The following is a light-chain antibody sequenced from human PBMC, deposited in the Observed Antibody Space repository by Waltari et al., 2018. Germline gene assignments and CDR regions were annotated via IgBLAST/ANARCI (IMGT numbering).Light chain of an antibody. CDR1: VGCYNV. Sequence: QSALTQPASVSGSPGQSITISCPAVGCYNVVSWYQQYPGKAPKLMIYEVTKRPSGVSTRFSGSKSGNTASLTISGLQGEDEADYYCCSYAGSSTWVFGGGTKVTVL. V-gene: IGLV2-23*02. CDR3: CSYAGSSTWV. J-gene: IGLJ3*02. CDR2: EVT.